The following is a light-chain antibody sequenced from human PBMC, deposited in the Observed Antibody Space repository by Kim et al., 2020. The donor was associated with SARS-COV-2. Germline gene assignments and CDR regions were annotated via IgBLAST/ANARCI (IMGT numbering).Light chain of an antibody. CDR1: SSNIVNNY. CDR2: DNN. V-gene: IGLV1-51*01. J-gene: IGLJ2*01. CDR3: GTWDSSLSAVV. Sequence: QSVLTQPPSVSAAPGQKVTISCSGSSSNIVNNYVSWYQQLPGTAPTLLIYDNNKRPSGIPDRFSGSKSGTSATLGITGLQTGDEADYYCGTWDSSLSAVVFGGGNQLTVL.